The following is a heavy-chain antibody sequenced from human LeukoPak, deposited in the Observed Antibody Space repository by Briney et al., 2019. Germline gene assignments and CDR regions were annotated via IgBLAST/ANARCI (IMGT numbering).Heavy chain of an antibody. V-gene: IGHV5-51*01. D-gene: IGHD3-10*01. Sequence: GESLKISCEASGYSFNKYWIGWERQKPGKGLELMGIIYPGDSDTRYRPSFEGQITISADKSINTAYLQWRSLKASDTAMYYCARLHGLGSFFAFWGQGTLVTVSS. CDR1: GYSFNKYW. CDR3: ARLHGLGSFFAF. CDR2: IYPGDSDT. J-gene: IGHJ4*02.